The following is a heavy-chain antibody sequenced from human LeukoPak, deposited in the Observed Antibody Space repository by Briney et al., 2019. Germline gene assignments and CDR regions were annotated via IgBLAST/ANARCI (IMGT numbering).Heavy chain of an antibody. J-gene: IGHJ6*02. CDR3: AKDVVAATSSFGFDGMDV. CDR2: ISGSGGST. D-gene: IGHD2-15*01. V-gene: IGHV3-23*01. CDR1: GFTFSSYA. Sequence: SGGSLRLSCAASGFTFSSYAMSWVRQAPGKGLEWVSAISGSGGSTYYADSVKGRFTISRDNSKNTLYLQMNSLRAEDTAVYYCAKDVVAATSSFGFDGMDVWGQGTTVTVSS.